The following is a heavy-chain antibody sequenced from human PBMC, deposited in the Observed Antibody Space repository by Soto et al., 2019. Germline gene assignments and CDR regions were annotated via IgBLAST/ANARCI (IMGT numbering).Heavy chain of an antibody. V-gene: IGHV3-49*04. CDR1: GFTFGDYA. CDR3: TRGGLYSGSYRAFDY. J-gene: IGHJ4*02. CDR2: IRSKAYVETT. D-gene: IGHD1-26*01. Sequence: EVQLVESGGGLVQPGRSLRLSCTASGFTFGDYAMTWVRQAPGKGLEWVGFIRSKAYVETTEYAASVKGRFTISRDDSKSIAYLQMNSLKTEETAVYYCTRGGLYSGSYRAFDYWGQGTLVTVSS.